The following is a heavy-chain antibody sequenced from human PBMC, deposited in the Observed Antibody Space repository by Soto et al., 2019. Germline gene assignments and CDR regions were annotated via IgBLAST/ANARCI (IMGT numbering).Heavy chain of an antibody. J-gene: IGHJ4*02. CDR2: ISGSGGST. V-gene: IGHV3-23*01. CDR3: ARVFHGVGANYFDY. D-gene: IGHD1-26*01. CDR1: GFTFSSYA. Sequence: EVQLLESGGGLVQPGGSLRLSCAASGFTFSSYAMSWVRQAPGKGLEWVSAISGSGGSTYCADSVKGRFTISRDNSKNTLYLQMNSLRAEDTAVYYCARVFHGVGANYFDYWGQGTLVTVSS.